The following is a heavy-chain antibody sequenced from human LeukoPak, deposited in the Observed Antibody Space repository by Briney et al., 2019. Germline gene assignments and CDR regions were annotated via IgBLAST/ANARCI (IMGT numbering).Heavy chain of an antibody. D-gene: IGHD3-16*02. Sequence: SETLSLTCTVSGGSISSYYWSWIRQPAGKGLEWIGRIYTSGSTNYNPSLKSRVTMSVDTSKNQFSLKLSSVTAADTAVYYCARDQVTFGGVIAPDYWGQGTLVTVSS. CDR3: ARDQVTFGGVIAPDY. V-gene: IGHV4-4*07. J-gene: IGHJ4*02. CDR2: IYTSGST. CDR1: GGSISSYY.